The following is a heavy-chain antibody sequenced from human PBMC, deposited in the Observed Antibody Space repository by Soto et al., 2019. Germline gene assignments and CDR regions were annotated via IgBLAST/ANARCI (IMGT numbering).Heavy chain of an antibody. CDR3: ARDGGTTVVSRAFDM. V-gene: IGHV4-59*01. J-gene: IGHJ3*02. CDR1: GGSISSYY. Sequence: TSDTLSLTCXVSGGSISSYYWSWIRQPPGKGLEWIGNIYYSGSTNYNPSLKSRVTISVDTSKNQFSLKLSSVTAADTAVYYCARDGGTTVVSRAFDMWGQGTMVTVSS. D-gene: IGHD4-17*01. CDR2: IYYSGST.